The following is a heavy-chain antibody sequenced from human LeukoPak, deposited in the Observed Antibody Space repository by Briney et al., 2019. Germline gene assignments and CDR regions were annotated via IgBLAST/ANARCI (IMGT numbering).Heavy chain of an antibody. Sequence: EASETLSLTCAVYGGSFSGYYWSWIRQPPGKGLEWIGEINHSGSTNYNPSLKSRVTISVDTSKNQFSLKLSSVTAADTAVYYCARELPLVVVAAHRDWFDPWGQGTLVTVSS. CDR2: INHSGST. CDR3: ARELPLVVVAAHRDWFDP. V-gene: IGHV4-34*01. J-gene: IGHJ5*02. CDR1: GGSFSGYY. D-gene: IGHD2-15*01.